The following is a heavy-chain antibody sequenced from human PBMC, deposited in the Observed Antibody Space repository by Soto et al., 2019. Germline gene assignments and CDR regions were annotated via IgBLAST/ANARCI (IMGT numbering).Heavy chain of an antibody. D-gene: IGHD3-3*01. J-gene: IGHJ4*02. CDR3: ARKNYDFWSGYLPGFDY. V-gene: IGHV4-34*01. CDR1: GGSFSGYY. CDR2: INHSGST. Sequence: LSLTCAVYGGSFSGYYWSWIRQPPGKGLEWIGGINHSGSTNYNPSLKSRVTISVDTSKNQFSLKLSSVTAADTAVYYCARKNYDFWSGYLPGFDYWGQGTLVTVSS.